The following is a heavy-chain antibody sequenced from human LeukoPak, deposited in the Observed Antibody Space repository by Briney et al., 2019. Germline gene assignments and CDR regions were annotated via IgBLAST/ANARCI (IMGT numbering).Heavy chain of an antibody. CDR1: GFTFSSYA. Sequence: AGGSLRLSCAASGFTFSSYAMSWVRQAPGKGLEWVSAISGSGGSTYYADSVKGRFTISRDNSKNTLYLQMNSLRAEDTAVYYCAKDHLLWFGQGRGSALDYWGQGTLVTVSS. CDR3: AKDHLLWFGQGRGSALDY. D-gene: IGHD3-10*01. V-gene: IGHV3-23*01. CDR2: ISGSGGST. J-gene: IGHJ4*02.